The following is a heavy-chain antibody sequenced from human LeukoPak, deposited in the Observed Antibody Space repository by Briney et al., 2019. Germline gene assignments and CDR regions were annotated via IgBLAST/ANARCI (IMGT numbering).Heavy chain of an antibody. CDR3: AREGDAFDI. V-gene: IGHV4-61*02. J-gene: IGHJ3*02. CDR2: IYTSGST. CDR1: GGSISSGSYY. Sequence: SETLSLTYTVSGGSISSGSYYWSWIRQPAGKGLEWIGRIYTSGSTNYNRSLKSRVTISVDTSKNQFSLKLSSVTAADTAVYYCAREGDAFDIWGQGTMVTVSS.